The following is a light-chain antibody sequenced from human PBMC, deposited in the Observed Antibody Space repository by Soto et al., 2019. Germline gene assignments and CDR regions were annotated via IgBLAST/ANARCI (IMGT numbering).Light chain of an antibody. V-gene: IGKV1-33*01. CDR1: QDISRY. CDR2: DAS. CDR3: QQYENLPLT. J-gene: IGKJ4*01. Sequence: DIQMPQSPSSLSASVGDRVTITCRASQDISRYLNWYQQHPGKAPKLLLYDASDLETGVPSRFSGSGPGTDFTFPISSLQPEDISSYDCQQYENLPLTFGGGTKVEIK.